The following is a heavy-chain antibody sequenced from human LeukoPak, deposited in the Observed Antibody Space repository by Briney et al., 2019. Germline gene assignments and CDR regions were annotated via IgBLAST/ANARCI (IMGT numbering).Heavy chain of an antibody. CDR1: GFTFSSYS. CDR2: ISSSSSTI. D-gene: IGHD6-19*01. Sequence: QPGGSLRLSCAASGFTFSSYSMNWVRQAPGKGLEWVSYISSSSSTIYYADSVKGRFTISRDNAKNSLYLQMNSLRAEDTAVYYCARGEGSGWYNQGNHWGQGTLVTVSS. J-gene: IGHJ5*02. V-gene: IGHV3-48*04. CDR3: ARGEGSGWYNQGNH.